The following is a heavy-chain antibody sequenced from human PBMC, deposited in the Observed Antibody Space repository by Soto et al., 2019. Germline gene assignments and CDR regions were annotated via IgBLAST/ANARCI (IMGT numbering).Heavy chain of an antibody. D-gene: IGHD3-9*01. CDR1: GGTVSSYG. V-gene: IGHV1-46*03. Sequence: GASVKVSCKASGGTVSSYGIDWVRQAPGQGLEWMGVIIPSGGSTSYAQKFQGRVTMTRDTSTSTVYMELSSLRSEDTAVYYCPLLGDTYYDISTGLDAFDIWGQGTMVTVS. CDR3: PLLGDTYYDISTGLDAFDI. J-gene: IGHJ3*02. CDR2: IIPSGGST.